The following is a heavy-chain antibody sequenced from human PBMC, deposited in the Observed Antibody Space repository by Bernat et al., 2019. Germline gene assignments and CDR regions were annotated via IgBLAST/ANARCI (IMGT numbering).Heavy chain of an antibody. CDR3: GKDRDIITRSYYYDMDV. Sequence: EMQLVESGGGLVQPGGSLRLSCTASGFTLGSYWMHWVRQAPGKGLEWVANIRQDGSEKYYVDAVNGRFTISRDNAKNSQYLHMNSLRADDTAVYYCGKDRDIITRSYYYDMDVWGQGTTVTVSS. D-gene: IGHD5-12*01. V-gene: IGHV3-7*01. CDR2: IRQDGSEK. J-gene: IGHJ6*02. CDR1: GFTLGSYW.